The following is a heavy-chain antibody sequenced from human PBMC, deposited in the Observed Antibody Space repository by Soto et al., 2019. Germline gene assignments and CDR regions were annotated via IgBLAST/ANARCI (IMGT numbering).Heavy chain of an antibody. D-gene: IGHD5-18*01. J-gene: IGHJ4*02. CDR2: ISGSGATK. V-gene: IGHV3-48*02. Sequence: GSLRLSCATSGFTFSSHSINWVRQAPGKGLEWVSYISGSGATKYYADSVKGRFTISRDNARNSLYLQMSSLSDEDTAVYYCARAIRGFSYVVDYWGQGTLVTVSS. CDR3: ARAIRGFSYVVDY. CDR1: GFTFSSHS.